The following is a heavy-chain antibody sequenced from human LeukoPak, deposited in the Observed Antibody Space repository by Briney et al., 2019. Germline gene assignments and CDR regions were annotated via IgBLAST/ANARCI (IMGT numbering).Heavy chain of an antibody. CDR3: ARDVRVQKWFGELIKTKTYYFDY. V-gene: IGHV4-59*12. D-gene: IGHD3-10*01. Sequence: SETLSLTCTVSGDSFSYFYWSWIRQPPGKGLEWIGYIYNSGSTSYNPSLKSRVTISLDTSQNQFSLKLSSVSAADTAVYYCARDVRVQKWFGELIKTKTYYFDYWGQGALVTVSS. CDR1: GDSFSYFY. CDR2: IYNSGST. J-gene: IGHJ4*02.